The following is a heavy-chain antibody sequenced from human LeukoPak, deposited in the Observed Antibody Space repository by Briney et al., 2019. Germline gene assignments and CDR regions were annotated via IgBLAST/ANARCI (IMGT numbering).Heavy chain of an antibody. CDR3: SRGEIFWSGYLLEY. J-gene: IGHJ4*02. Sequence: QPGRSLRLSCTASGFTFGDYAVTWVRQAPGRGLEWISFIGSKDFGGTTEYAASVKGRFSTSRDDSRSIAYLQMNSLTTEDTAVYYCSRGEIFWSGYLLEYWGQGTLVSVSS. D-gene: IGHD3-3*01. CDR2: IGSKDFGGTT. CDR1: GFTFGDYA. V-gene: IGHV3-49*04.